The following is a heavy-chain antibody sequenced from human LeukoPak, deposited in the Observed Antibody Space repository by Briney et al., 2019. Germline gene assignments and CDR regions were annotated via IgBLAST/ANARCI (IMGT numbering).Heavy chain of an antibody. CDR3: ARDGGDIVVVPAAL. Sequence: GRSLRLSCAAAGFTFSSYAMHWVRQAPGKGLEWVAVISYEGSNKYYADSVKGRFTIYRDNSKNTLYLQMNSLRAEDTAVYYCARDGGDIVVVPAALWGQGTLVTVSS. J-gene: IGHJ4*02. V-gene: IGHV3-30*01. CDR1: GFTFSSYA. CDR2: ISYEGSNK. D-gene: IGHD2-2*01.